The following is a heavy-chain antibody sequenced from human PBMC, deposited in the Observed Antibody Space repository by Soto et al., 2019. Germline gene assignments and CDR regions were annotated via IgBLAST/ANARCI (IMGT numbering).Heavy chain of an antibody. Sequence: PSETLSLTCAVSGGSISSGGYSWSWIRQPRGKGLEWTGFIYHSGSTSYNPSLKSRVTISLDRSENQFSLKLTSVTTADTAVYYCARNFYDSSGYSLLYFGQWGQGTQVTVSS. CDR3: ARNFYDSSGYSLLYFGQ. D-gene: IGHD3-22*01. CDR2: IYHSGST. V-gene: IGHV4-30-2*01. J-gene: IGHJ4*02. CDR1: GGSISSGGYS.